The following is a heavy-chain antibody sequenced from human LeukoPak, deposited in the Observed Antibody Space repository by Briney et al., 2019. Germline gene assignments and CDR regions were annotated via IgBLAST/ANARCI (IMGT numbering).Heavy chain of an antibody. CDR3: ATYSSSNGREFQY. CDR1: GFTFSSYG. V-gene: IGHV3-30*02. Sequence: GGSLRLSCAASGFTFSSYGMHWVRQAPGKGLEWVAFIRYDGSNKYYADSVKGRFTISRDNSKNTLYLQMNSLRAEDTAVYYCATYSSSNGREFQYWGQGTLVTVSS. J-gene: IGHJ1*01. CDR2: IRYDGSNK. D-gene: IGHD2-2*01.